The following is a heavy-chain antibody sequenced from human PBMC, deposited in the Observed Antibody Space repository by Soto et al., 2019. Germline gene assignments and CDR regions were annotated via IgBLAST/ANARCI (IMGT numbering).Heavy chain of an antibody. Sequence: EVQLVESGGGLVKPGGCLRLSCAASGFTFSSYSMNWVRQAPGKGLEWVSSTTSSSSYIYYADSVKGRFTISRDNAENSLYLQMNSLRAEDPPVYYCARLTSYDSSGYSCYWGQGTLVTVSS. J-gene: IGHJ4*02. CDR2: TTSSSSYI. CDR3: ARLTSYDSSGYSCY. V-gene: IGHV3-21*01. D-gene: IGHD3-22*01. CDR1: GFTFSSYS.